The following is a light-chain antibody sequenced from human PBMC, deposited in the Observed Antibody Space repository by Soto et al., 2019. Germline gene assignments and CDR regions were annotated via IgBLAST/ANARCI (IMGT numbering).Light chain of an antibody. CDR3: QQYGSSSWR. J-gene: IGKJ1*01. V-gene: IGKV3-20*01. CDR1: QSVPNKY. CDR2: GAS. Sequence: EIVLTQSPGTLCLSPGERATLSCRASQSVPNKYLAWYQQKPGQAPRLLVFGASHRATGIPDRFSGSGSGTDTTLTISRLEPEYFAVYCCQQYGSSSWRFGQGTKVEIK.